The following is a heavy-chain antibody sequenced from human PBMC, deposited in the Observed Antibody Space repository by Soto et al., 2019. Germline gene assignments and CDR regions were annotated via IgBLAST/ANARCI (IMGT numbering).Heavy chain of an antibody. V-gene: IGHV3-48*01. D-gene: IGHD2-2*01. CDR1: GFTFSSYS. Sequence: GGSLRLSCAASGFTFSSYSMNWVRQAPGKGLEWVSYISSSSSTIYYADSVKGRFTISRDNAKNSLYLQMNSLRAEDTAVYYCARVPYCSSSGCYSWFDPWGQGTLVTVSS. CDR3: ARVPYCSSSGCYSWFDP. CDR2: ISSSSSTI. J-gene: IGHJ5*02.